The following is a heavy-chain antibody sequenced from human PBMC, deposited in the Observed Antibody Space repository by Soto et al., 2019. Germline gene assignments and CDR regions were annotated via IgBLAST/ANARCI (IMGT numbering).Heavy chain of an antibody. Sequence: SVKVSCKASGGTFSSYAISWVRQSPGQGLEWMGGIIPIFGTANYAQKFQGRVTITADESTSKAYMELSSLRSEDTAVYYCARAALFGQNYYFDYWYQGTVFTVSS. V-gene: IGHV1-69*13. J-gene: IGHJ4*02. CDR2: IIPIFGTA. CDR1: GGTFSSYA. CDR3: ARAALFGQNYYFDY. D-gene: IGHD3-16*01.